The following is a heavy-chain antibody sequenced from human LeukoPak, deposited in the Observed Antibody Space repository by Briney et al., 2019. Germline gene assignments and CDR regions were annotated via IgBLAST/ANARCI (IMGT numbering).Heavy chain of an antibody. D-gene: IGHD2-2*01. CDR2: ISGSGGST. CDR1: GFTFSSYA. Sequence: PGGSLRLSCAASGFTFSSYAMSWVRQAPGKGLEGVSAISGSGGSTYYEDSVKGRFTISRDNDKNTLYLQMNTLRAQSTAVYYCAKGVNIVVVPHYFDYWRQGTLVTVSS. CDR3: AKGVNIVVVPHYFDY. J-gene: IGHJ4*02. V-gene: IGHV3-23*01.